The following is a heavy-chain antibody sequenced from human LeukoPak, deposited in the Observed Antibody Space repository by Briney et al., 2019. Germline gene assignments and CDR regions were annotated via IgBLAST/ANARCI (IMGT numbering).Heavy chain of an antibody. Sequence: SETLSLTCTVSGASVSSYYWIWIRQPAGRGLEWIGRIDASGSTNYNPSLKSRVTMSVDSSKNQFSLKVSSVTAADTAVYYCARRDGDIWGQGTMVTVFS. J-gene: IGHJ3*02. CDR2: IDASGST. CDR3: ARRDGDI. CDR1: GASVSSYY. D-gene: IGHD5-24*01. V-gene: IGHV4-4*07.